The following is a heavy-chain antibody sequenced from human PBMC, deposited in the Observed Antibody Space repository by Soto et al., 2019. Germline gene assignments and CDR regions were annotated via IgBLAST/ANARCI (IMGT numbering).Heavy chain of an antibody. J-gene: IGHJ4*02. D-gene: IGHD1-26*01. CDR2: IYYSGRT. Sequence: QVQLQESGPGLVKPSETLSLTCTVSGGSISSYYWSWIRQPPGKGLEWIGYIYYSGRTNYNRSLKRRVTISEDPAKNQYSLKLSSGPGADTAVYYGARRGLVAFDYLGQGTLVTVSS. CDR3: ARRGLVAFDY. CDR1: GGSISSYY. V-gene: IGHV4-59*08.